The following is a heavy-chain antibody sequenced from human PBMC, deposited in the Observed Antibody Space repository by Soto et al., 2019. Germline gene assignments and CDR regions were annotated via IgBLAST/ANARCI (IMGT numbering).Heavy chain of an antibody. V-gene: IGHV3-23*01. D-gene: IGHD4-4*01. CDR3: AKGYSFGFEF. Sequence: GGSLRLSCAASGFTFSNFAMSWVRQAPGKGLEWVSATSGSGVSTFYADSVKGRFTISRDNSKNTVSLQMSSLRAEDTAIYYCAKGYSFGFEFWGQGILVTVPQ. CDR2: TSGSGVST. CDR1: GFTFSNFA. J-gene: IGHJ4*02.